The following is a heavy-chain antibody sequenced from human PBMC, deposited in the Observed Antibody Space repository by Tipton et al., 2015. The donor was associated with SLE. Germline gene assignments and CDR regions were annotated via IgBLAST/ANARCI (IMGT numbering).Heavy chain of an antibody. D-gene: IGHD2-2*01. CDR1: GGSISSSSYY. CDR2: IYYSGST. Sequence: LRLSCTVSGGSISSSSYYWGWIRQPPGKGLEWIGSIYYSGSTYYNPSLKSRVTISGDTSKNQFSLKLSSVTAADTAVYYCARKGYCSSTSCLAWFDPWGQGTLVTVSS. CDR3: ARKGYCSSTSCLAWFDP. J-gene: IGHJ5*02. V-gene: IGHV4-39*07.